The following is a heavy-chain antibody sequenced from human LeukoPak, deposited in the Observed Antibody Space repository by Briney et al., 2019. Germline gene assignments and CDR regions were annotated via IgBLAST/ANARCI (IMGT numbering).Heavy chain of an antibody. CDR3: ARLLDYDSSGDPDTFDI. CDR2: FHHTAGT. D-gene: IGHD3-22*01. CDR1: GDSISGDY. J-gene: IGHJ3*02. V-gene: IGHV4-59*08. Sequence: SETLSPTCTVSGDSISGDYWSWIRQSPGKGLEWIGYFHHTAGTRYNPSLQSRVTISIDTSRNHFSLKLNSLSAADTAVYFCARLLDYDSSGDPDTFDIWGQGTVVTVSS.